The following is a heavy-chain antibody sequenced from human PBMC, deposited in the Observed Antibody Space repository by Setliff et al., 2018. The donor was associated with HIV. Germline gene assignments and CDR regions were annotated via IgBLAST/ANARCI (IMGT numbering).Heavy chain of an antibody. D-gene: IGHD3-22*01. CDR1: GASINSYF. CDR2: IYYTGST. J-gene: IGHJ1*01. Sequence: PSETLSLTCTVSGASINSYFWSWIRQPPGKGPEWLGYIYYTGSTNYNPALESRITMSVDTSKNQFSLTLKSVTAADTGVYYCAGVNYYDASGLRAEYFQLWGQGTQVTVPQ. V-gene: IGHV4-59*01. CDR3: AGVNYYDASGLRAEYFQL.